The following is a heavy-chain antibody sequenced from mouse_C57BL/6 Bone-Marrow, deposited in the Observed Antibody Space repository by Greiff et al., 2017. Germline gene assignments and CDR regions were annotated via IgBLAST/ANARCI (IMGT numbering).Heavy chain of an antibody. CDR2: ISSGGSYT. J-gene: IGHJ2*01. CDR1: GFTFSSYG. V-gene: IGHV5-6*01. Sequence: EVKLVESGGDLVKPGGSLKLSCAASGFTFSSYGMSWVRQTPDKRLEWVATISSGGSYTSYPDSVKGRFTVSRDNAKNTLYLQMSSLKSEDTAMYYCARPYYSPFAYWGQGTTLTVSS. CDR3: ARPYYSPFAY. D-gene: IGHD2-12*01.